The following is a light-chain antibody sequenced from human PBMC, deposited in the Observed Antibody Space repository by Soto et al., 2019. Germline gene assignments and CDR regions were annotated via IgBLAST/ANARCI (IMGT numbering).Light chain of an antibody. J-gene: IGKJ3*01. Sequence: IVLTQSPGTLSLSPGERATLSCGASQIVTNNFLAWYQQKPGQAPRLLIYGESSRATGVPERFSGSGSGTDFTLTISRLEPGDFAVYYCQQYGTPLFTFGPGTKVEIK. CDR3: QQYGTPLFT. CDR1: QIVTNNF. CDR2: GES. V-gene: IGKV3-20*01.